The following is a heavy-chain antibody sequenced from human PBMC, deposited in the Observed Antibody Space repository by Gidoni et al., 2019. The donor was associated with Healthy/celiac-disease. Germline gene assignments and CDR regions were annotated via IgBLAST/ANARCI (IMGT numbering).Heavy chain of an antibody. CDR2: IYSGGST. Sequence: EVQLVESGGGLVQPGGSLRLSCAASGLTVRSNHMSWVRQAPGKGPGWVSVIYSGGSTYYADSVKGRFTISRDNSKNTLYLQMNSLRAEDTAVYYCARGEDYDSSGYYYPSGMDVWGQGTTVTVSS. J-gene: IGHJ6*02. D-gene: IGHD3-22*01. CDR3: ARGEDYDSSGYYYPSGMDV. CDR1: GLTVRSNH. V-gene: IGHV3-66*01.